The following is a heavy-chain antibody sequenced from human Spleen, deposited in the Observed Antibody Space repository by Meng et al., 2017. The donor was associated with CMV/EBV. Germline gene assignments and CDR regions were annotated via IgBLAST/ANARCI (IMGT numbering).Heavy chain of an antibody. CDR3: ASPYSTSSWGAFDI. D-gene: IGHD6-6*01. CDR2: IYPGDSDT. V-gene: IGHV5-51*01. CDR1: GYSFTNYW. Sequence: GESLKISCKGSGYSFTNYWIGWVRQMPGKGLEWMGIIYPGDSDTRYSPSFRGQVTISADKSISTAYLQWSSLKASDTAMYYCASPYSTSSWGAFDIWGQGTMVTVSS. J-gene: IGHJ3*02.